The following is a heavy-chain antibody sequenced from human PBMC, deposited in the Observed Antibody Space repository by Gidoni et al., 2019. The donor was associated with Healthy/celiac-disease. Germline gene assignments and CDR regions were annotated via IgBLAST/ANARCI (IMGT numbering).Heavy chain of an antibody. D-gene: IGHD3-10*01. J-gene: IGHJ4*02. Sequence: EVQLLESGGGVVQPGGSLRLSCAAAGFTFSSYAMSWVRQAPGKGLGWVSAISGSGGSTYYADSVKGRFTISRDNSKNTLYLQMNSLRAEDTAVYYCAKDNYYYGSGSYSIFDYWGQGTLVTVSS. V-gene: IGHV3-23*01. CDR2: ISGSGGST. CDR3: AKDNYYYGSGSYSIFDY. CDR1: GFTFSSYA.